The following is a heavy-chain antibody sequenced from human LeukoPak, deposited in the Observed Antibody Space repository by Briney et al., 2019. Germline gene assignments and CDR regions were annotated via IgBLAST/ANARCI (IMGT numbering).Heavy chain of an antibody. D-gene: IGHD3-9*01. Sequence: SVKVSCKASGGTFSSYAISWVRQAPGQGLQWKGGIIPIFGTANYAQKFQGRVTITADKSTSTAYMELSSLRSEDTAVYYCARATYYDILTGYLYYYYGMDVWGKGTTVTVSS. CDR1: GGTFSSYA. CDR3: ARATYYDILTGYLYYYYGMDV. V-gene: IGHV1-69*06. J-gene: IGHJ6*04. CDR2: IIPIFGTA.